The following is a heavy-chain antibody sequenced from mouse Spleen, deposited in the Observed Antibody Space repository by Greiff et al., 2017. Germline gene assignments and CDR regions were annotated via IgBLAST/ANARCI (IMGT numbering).Heavy chain of an antibody. CDR1: GFTFSSYA. D-gene: IGHD1-1*02. V-gene: IGHV5-9-3*01. CDR2: ISSGGGYT. Sequence: EVQLVESGGGLVKPGGSLKLSCAASGFTFSSYAMPWVRQTPGQRLEWVGTISSGGGYTYYTDSVKGRATMSRDNANNTPYLQMSILRSEDTAMYYCARAYGGFDYWGQGTTLTVSS. J-gene: IGHJ2*01. CDR3: ARAYGGFDY.